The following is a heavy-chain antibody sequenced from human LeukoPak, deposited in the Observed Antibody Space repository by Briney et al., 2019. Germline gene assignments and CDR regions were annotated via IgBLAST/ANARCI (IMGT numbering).Heavy chain of an antibody. CDR3: AKNKGAGSGSYYYYLDY. Sequence: GRSLRLSCAASGFTLTSYGVHWVRQAPAKGLEWVAVMSIGGTDKYYADSVKGRFTVSRDNARNILYLQMNSLGAEDTAVYYCAKNKGAGSGSYYYYLDYWGQGTQVTVSS. CDR1: GFTLTSYG. D-gene: IGHD1-26*01. J-gene: IGHJ4*02. CDR2: MSIGGTDK. V-gene: IGHV3-30*18.